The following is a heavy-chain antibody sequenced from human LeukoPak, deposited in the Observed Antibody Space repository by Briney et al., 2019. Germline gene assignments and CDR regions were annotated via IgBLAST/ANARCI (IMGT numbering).Heavy chain of an antibody. Sequence: GGSLRLSCAASGLTFSMPPMHWVRQAPGKGLEWVAVISYDGSNKYYADSVKGRFTISRGNSKNTLYLQMNSLRAEDTAVYYCAKEGRWLFHRSRDLGYWGQGTLVTVSS. CDR2: ISYDGSNK. CDR1: GLTFSMPP. D-gene: IGHD5-24*01. J-gene: IGHJ4*02. CDR3: AKEGRWLFHRSRDLGY. V-gene: IGHV3-30*18.